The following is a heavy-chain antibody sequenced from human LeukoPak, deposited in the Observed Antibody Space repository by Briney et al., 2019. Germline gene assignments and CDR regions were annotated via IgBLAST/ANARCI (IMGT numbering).Heavy chain of an antibody. J-gene: IGHJ6*03. V-gene: IGHV1-2*02. D-gene: IGHD2-2*01. Sequence: ASVKASCKASGYTFTGYYMHWVRQAPGQGLEWMGWINPNRGGTNYAQKFQGRVTMTRDTSISTAYMELSRLRSDDTAGYYCARENAPLGEFYYYYYYYMDVWGKGTTVTVSS. CDR3: ARENAPLGEFYYYYYYYMDV. CDR2: INPNRGGT. CDR1: GYTFTGYY.